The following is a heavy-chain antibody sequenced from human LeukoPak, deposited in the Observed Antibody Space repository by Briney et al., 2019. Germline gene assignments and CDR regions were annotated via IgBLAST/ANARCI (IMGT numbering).Heavy chain of an antibody. CDR2: ISSSGSTI. CDR3: ARGSYCGGDCRQTFDY. CDR1: GFTFSSYG. Sequence: GGSLRLSCAASGFTFSSYGMHWVRQAPGKGLEWVSYISSSGSTIYYADSVKGRFTISRDNAKNSLYLQMNSLRAEDTAVYYCARGSYCGGDCRQTFDYWGQGTLVTVSS. D-gene: IGHD2-21*02. V-gene: IGHV3-48*04. J-gene: IGHJ4*02.